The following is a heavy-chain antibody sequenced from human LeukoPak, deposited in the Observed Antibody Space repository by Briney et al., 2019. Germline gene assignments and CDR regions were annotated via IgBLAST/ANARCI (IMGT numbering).Heavy chain of an antibody. CDR2: IIPIFGTA. Sequence: GASVTVSFKASGGTFNSYAISWVRQAPGQGVEWMGGIIPIFGTANYAQKFQGRVTITTDESTSTAYMELSSLRSEDTAVYYCARGRDLGYCSSTSCLYYMDVWGKGTTVTVSS. J-gene: IGHJ6*03. CDR1: GGTFNSYA. D-gene: IGHD2-2*01. V-gene: IGHV1-69*05. CDR3: ARGRDLGYCSSTSCLYYMDV.